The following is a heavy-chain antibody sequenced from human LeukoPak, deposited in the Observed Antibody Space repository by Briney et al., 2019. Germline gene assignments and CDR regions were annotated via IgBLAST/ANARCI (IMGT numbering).Heavy chain of an antibody. CDR1: RSTVSSNF. J-gene: IGHJ3*02. V-gene: IGHV3-53*01. D-gene: IGHD3/OR15-3a*01. Sequence: PAGSLRLSCAASRSTVSSNFMSWVRQAPGKGLEWVSDIYSGGSTSYTDSVKGRFSISRDSSKNTLYLQMNSLRPEETGMHYCARVHDFWTGSRRDDALDIWGQGTMVTVSS. CDR3: ARVHDFWTGSRRDDALDI. CDR2: IYSGGST.